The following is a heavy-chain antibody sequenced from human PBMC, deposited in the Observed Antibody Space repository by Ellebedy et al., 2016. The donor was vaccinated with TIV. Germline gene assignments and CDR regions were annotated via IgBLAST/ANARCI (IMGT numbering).Heavy chain of an antibody. CDR2: IYHSGST. CDR3: ARGKPYSGYHKVTFDY. Sequence: SETLSLTXTVSGYSISSGYYWGWIRQPPGKGLEWIGSIYHSGSTYYNPSLKSRVTISVDTSKNQFSLKLSSVTAADTAVYYCARGKPYSGYHKVTFDYWGQGTLVTVSS. V-gene: IGHV4-38-2*02. J-gene: IGHJ4*02. D-gene: IGHD5-12*01. CDR1: GYSISSGYY.